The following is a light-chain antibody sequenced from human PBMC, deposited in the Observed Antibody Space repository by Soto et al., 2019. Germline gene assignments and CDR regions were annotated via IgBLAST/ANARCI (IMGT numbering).Light chain of an antibody. CDR3: SSYTSSSTHL. CDR2: NVS. CDR1: SSHDGGYNY. V-gene: IGLV2-14*01. Sequence: QSAFTEPAAVSGSPGPSNTISCTATSSHDGGYNYVSCNQQLPGTDPKLRIYNVSNRTSEVSNRFSGSKSGNEASLTISGLQAEDEADYYCSSYTSSSTHLFGNWTTVTVL. J-gene: IGLJ1*01.